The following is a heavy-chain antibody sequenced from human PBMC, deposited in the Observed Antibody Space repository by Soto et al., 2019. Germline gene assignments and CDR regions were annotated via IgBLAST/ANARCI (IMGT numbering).Heavy chain of an antibody. J-gene: IGHJ4*02. D-gene: IGHD3-10*01. CDR1: AFTFTDYW. Sequence: GGSLRLSCAASAFTFTDYWMSWVRQAPGKGLEWVANIKQDGSQRFYGDSVKGRFTISRDNAKNSVYLQMNSLRAEDTAVYYCARGPDYYPSGSYAFDYWGQGTLVTVSS. V-gene: IGHV3-7*01. CDR2: IKQDGSQR. CDR3: ARGPDYYPSGSYAFDY.